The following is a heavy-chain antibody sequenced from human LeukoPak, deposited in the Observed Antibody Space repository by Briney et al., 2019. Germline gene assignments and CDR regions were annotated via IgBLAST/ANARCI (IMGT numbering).Heavy chain of an antibody. Sequence: ASVKVSCKASGYTFNNYDISWVRQAPGQGLEWMGWISTYNGNTYHAQKLQGRVTMTTDTSTTTAYMELRSLRSDDTAVYYCARGPFGTDAFDIWGQGTMVTVSS. D-gene: IGHD3-10*01. CDR3: ARGPFGTDAFDI. V-gene: IGHV1-18*01. CDR2: ISTYNGNT. CDR1: GYTFNNYD. J-gene: IGHJ3*02.